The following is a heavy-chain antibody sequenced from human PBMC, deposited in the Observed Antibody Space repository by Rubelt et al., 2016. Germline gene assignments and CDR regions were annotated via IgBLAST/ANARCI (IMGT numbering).Heavy chain of an antibody. CDR1: GDSVSTNSAA. CDR3: ARDGGCGGDCSLGIYYYYYGMDV. Sequence: QVHLQQSGPGLVKPSQTLSLTCAISGDSVSTNSAAWNWIRQSPSRGLEWLGRTYYRSKWYNDYALSVKSRIIINPDTSKNQFSLQLNSVTPEDTAVYYWARDGGCGGDCSLGIYYYYYGMDVWGQGTTVTVSS. J-gene: IGHJ6*02. CDR2: TYYRSKWYN. D-gene: IGHD2-21*02. V-gene: IGHV6-1*01.